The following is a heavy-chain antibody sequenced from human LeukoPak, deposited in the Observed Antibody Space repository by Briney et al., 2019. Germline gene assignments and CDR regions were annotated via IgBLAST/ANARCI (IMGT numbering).Heavy chain of an antibody. CDR2: IRNKAYSYTT. Sequence: GGSLSPSCAASGFTFSDHYMDWVRQPPGKGLEWVGRIRNKAYSYTTEYAVSVKGRFTIPRDDSQNSLYLQMISLKTEDTAMYYCARTLTGYASGRDYWGEGTLVTVSS. CDR3: ARTLTGYASGRDY. J-gene: IGHJ4*02. D-gene: IGHD2-2*01. CDR1: GFTFSDHY. V-gene: IGHV3-72*01.